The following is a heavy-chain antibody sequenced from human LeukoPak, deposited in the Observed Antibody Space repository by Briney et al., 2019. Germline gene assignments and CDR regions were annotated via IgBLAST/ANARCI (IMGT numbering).Heavy chain of an antibody. Sequence: SGGSLRLSCAASGFSFINSAMSWVREAPARGAEWLSSMKGGGETFYADSVKGRFTLSRDDSRNTVYLQLNNLRVEDTAIYYCAKDLAPGSGSYALPYFDYWGQGTLVTVSS. CDR3: AKDLAPGSGSYALPYFDY. V-gene: IGHV3-23*01. D-gene: IGHD3-10*01. J-gene: IGHJ4*02. CDR1: GFSFINSA. CDR2: MKGGGET.